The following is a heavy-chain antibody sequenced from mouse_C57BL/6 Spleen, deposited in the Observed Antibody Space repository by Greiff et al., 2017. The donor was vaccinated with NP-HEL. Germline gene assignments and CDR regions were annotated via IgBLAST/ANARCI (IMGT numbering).Heavy chain of an antibody. CDR3: ARGGSTMGRAGY. V-gene: IGHV1-55*01. CDR2: IYPGSGST. J-gene: IGHJ2*01. Sequence: VKLQQPGAELVKPGASVKMSCKASGYTFTSYWITWVKQRPGQGLEWIGDIYPGSGSTNYNEKFKSKATLTVDTSSSTAYMQLSSLTSEDSAVYYCARGGSTMGRAGYWGQGTTLTVSS. CDR1: GYTFTSYW. D-gene: IGHD2-1*01.